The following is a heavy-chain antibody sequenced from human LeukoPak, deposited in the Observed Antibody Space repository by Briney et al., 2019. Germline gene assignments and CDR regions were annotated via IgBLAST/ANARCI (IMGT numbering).Heavy chain of an antibody. CDR3: AAVRLNGDRRYWYFDF. CDR2: IFHAGKT. J-gene: IGHJ2*01. Sequence: SETLSLTCAVSGSSISSNYYWGWIRLPPEKGLEWIANIFHAGKTYYNPPLKSRVTMSVDTSKNQFSLQLSSVTAADAAVYYCAAVRLNGDRRYWYFDFWGRGTLVTVSS. D-gene: IGHD2-8*01. V-gene: IGHV4-38-2*01. CDR1: GSSISSNYY.